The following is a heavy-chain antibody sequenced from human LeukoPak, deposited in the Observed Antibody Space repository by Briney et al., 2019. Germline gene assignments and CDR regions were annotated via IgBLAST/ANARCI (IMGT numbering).Heavy chain of an antibody. CDR3: ARRVGGTPDY. D-gene: IGHD1-26*01. J-gene: IGHJ4*02. Sequence: PGGSLRLSCAASGFTFSNYWMSWVRQAPGKGLEWVSAIGGDGRGTDYADSVKGRFTISRDNSKNTLYLEMNSLRADDTARYYCARRVGGTPDYWGPGTLVTVSS. CDR2: IGGDGRGT. CDR1: GFTFSNYW. V-gene: IGHV3-23*01.